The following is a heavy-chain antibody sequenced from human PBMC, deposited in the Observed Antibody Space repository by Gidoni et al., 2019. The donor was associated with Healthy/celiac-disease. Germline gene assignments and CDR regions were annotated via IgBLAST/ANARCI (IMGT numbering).Heavy chain of an antibody. CDR2: IKSKTDGGTT. V-gene: IGHV3-15*07. CDR1: GFTFRNAW. D-gene: IGHD1-26*01. CDR3: TTDRVNVLGFAFDI. J-gene: IGHJ3*02. Sequence: EVQLVESGGGLVKPGGSLRLSCAASGFTFRNAWMNWVRQAPGKGREWVGRIKSKTDGGTTDYAAPVKGRFTISRDDSKNTLYLQMNSLKTEDTAVYYCTTDRVNVLGFAFDIWGQGTMVTVSS.